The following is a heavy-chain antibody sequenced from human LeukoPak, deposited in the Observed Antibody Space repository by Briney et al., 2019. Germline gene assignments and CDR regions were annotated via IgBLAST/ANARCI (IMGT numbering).Heavy chain of an antibody. CDR3: ARYNGDLTGGFDY. CDR2: ISAYNANT. Sequence: ASVKVSCKASGYDFTSVGISWVRQAPGQGLEWMGWISAYNANTYYAQNLQGRVTMTTDTSTSTVYMELSSLRSEDTAVYYCARYNGDLTGGFDYWGQGTLVTVSS. D-gene: IGHD4-17*01. J-gene: IGHJ4*02. V-gene: IGHV1-18*01. CDR1: GYDFTSVG.